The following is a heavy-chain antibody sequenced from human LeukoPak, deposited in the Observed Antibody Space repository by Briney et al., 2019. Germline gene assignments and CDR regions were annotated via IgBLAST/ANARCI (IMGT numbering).Heavy chain of an antibody. CDR2: ISAYNGNT. J-gene: IGHJ5*02. CDR3: ARFGRFLESRWFDP. CDR1: GYTFTSYG. Sequence: ASVKVSCKASGYTFTSYGISWVRQVPGQGLEWMGWISAYNGNTNYAQKLQGRVTMTTDTSTSTAYTELRSLRSDDTAVYYCARFGRFLESRWFDPWGQGTLVTVSS. D-gene: IGHD3-3*01. V-gene: IGHV1-18*01.